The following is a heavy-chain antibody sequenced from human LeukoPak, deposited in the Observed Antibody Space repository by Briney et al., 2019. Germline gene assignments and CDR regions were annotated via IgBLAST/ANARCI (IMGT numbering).Heavy chain of an antibody. J-gene: IGHJ4*02. D-gene: IGHD4-17*01. Sequence: SETLSLTCTVSGGSISSYYWSWIRQPAGKGLEWIGRIYTSGSTNYNPSLKSRVTMSVDTSKNQFSLKLSSATAADTAVYYCARDRGYGDYVFYFDYWGQGTLVTVSS. V-gene: IGHV4-4*07. CDR2: IYTSGST. CDR1: GGSISSYY. CDR3: ARDRGYGDYVFYFDY.